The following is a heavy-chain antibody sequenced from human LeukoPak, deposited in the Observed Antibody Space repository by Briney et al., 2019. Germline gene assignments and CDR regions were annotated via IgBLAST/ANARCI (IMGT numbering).Heavy chain of an antibody. V-gene: IGHV4-39*01. CDR3: ARSRRGNPFDY. D-gene: IGHD4-23*01. Sequence: SETLSLTCTVSGGSISSSSYYWGWIRRPPGKGLEWIGSIYYSGSTYYNPSLKSRVTISVDTSKNQFSLKLSSVTAADTAVYYCARSRRGNPFDYWGQGTLVTVSS. J-gene: IGHJ4*02. CDR1: GGSISSSSYY. CDR2: IYYSGST.